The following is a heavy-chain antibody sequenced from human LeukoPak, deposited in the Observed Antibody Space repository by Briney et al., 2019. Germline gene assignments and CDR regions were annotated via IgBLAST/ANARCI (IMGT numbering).Heavy chain of an antibody. CDR3: ARGRGYSGYDFFDPYYFDY. V-gene: IGHV1-18*01. CDR2: ISAYNGNT. D-gene: IGHD5-12*01. Sequence: ASVKVSCKASGYTFTSYGISWVRQAPGQGLEWMGWISAYNGNTNYAQKLQGRVTMTTDTSTSTAYMELSSLRSEDTAVYYCARGRGYSGYDFFDPYYFDYWGQGTLVTVSS. CDR1: GYTFTSYG. J-gene: IGHJ4*02.